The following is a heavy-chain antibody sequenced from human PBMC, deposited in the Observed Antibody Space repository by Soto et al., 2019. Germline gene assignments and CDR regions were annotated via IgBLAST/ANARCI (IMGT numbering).Heavy chain of an antibody. V-gene: IGHV3-33*01. CDR1: GFTFSSYG. J-gene: IGHJ4*02. CDR3: ARDLGEQYYFDY. Sequence: GGSLRLSCAASGFTFSSYGMHWVRQAPGKGLEWVAVIWYDGSNKYYADSVKGRFTISRDNSKNTLYLQMNSLRAEDTAVYYCARDLGEQYYFDYWGQGTLVTVSS. CDR2: IWYDGSNK. D-gene: IGHD3-16*01.